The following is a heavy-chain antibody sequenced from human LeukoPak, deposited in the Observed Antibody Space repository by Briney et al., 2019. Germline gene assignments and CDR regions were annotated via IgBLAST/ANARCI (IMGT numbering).Heavy chain of an antibody. V-gene: IGHV1-18*01. Sequence: GASVKVSCKASGYTFTSYGISWVRQAPGQGLEWMGWISAYNGNTNYAQKLQGRVTMITDTSTSTAYMELRSLRSDDTAVYYCARSIVVVPADRYYYYYYYMDVWGKGTTVTVSS. CDR3: ARSIVVVPADRYYYYYYYMDV. J-gene: IGHJ6*03. D-gene: IGHD2-2*01. CDR1: GYTFTSYG. CDR2: ISAYNGNT.